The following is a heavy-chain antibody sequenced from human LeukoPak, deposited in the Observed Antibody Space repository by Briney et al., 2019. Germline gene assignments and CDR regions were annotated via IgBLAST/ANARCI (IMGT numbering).Heavy chain of an antibody. V-gene: IGHV1-24*01. D-gene: IGHD6-19*01. Sequence: ASVKVSCKVSGYTLTELSMHWVRRAPGKGLEWMGGFDPEDGETIYAQKFQGRVTMTEDTSTDTAYMELSSLRSEDTAVYYCATDLGIAVAGTGDYWGQGTLVTVSS. CDR2: FDPEDGET. J-gene: IGHJ4*02. CDR1: GYTLTELS. CDR3: ATDLGIAVAGTGDY.